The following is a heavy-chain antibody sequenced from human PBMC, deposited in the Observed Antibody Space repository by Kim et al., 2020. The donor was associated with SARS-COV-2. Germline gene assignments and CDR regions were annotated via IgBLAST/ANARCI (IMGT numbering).Heavy chain of an antibody. D-gene: IGHD4-17*01. Sequence: ASVKVSCKASGYTFTTYALNWVRQAPGQGLEWMGWINTNTGSPTYAPGFTGRFVFSFDTSVSTAYLQISSLKAEDTAVYYCARDQAMTTGPYNWFDPWGQGTLVTVSS. CDR1: GYTFTTYA. V-gene: IGHV7-4-1*02. J-gene: IGHJ5*02. CDR2: INTNTGSP. CDR3: ARDQAMTTGPYNWFDP.